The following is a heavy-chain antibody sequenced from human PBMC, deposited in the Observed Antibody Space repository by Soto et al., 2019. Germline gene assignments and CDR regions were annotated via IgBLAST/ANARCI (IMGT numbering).Heavy chain of an antibody. V-gene: IGHV3-7*05. Sequence: ETQLVESRGDLGQPGGSLRLSCAASGFTFSGAWMSWVRRAPGKGLEWVAAINPDGSAKDYVDSVKGRFTISRDNAKNSLFLQMNSLRAEDTAVYYCARGPFWGQGTLVTVSS. CDR2: INPDGSAK. J-gene: IGHJ4*02. CDR3: ARGPF. CDR1: GFTFSGAW.